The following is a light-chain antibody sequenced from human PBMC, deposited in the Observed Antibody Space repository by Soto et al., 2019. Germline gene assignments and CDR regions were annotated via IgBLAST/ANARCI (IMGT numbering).Light chain of an antibody. V-gene: IGKV1-5*01. Sequence: DIQLTQSPSTLTASVGDRVTIGCRASESIRYWLAWYQQKPGKAPKLLIYDASSLRSGVPSRFSGSGSGTEFTLTISTLQPDDLATYFCQQYDSYSKTFGQGTQLEIK. J-gene: IGKJ2*01. CDR3: QQYDSYSKT. CDR1: ESIRYW. CDR2: DAS.